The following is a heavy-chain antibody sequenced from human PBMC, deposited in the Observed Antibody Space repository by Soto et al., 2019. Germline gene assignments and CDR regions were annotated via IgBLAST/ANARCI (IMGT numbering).Heavy chain of an antibody. CDR3: ARASNKRGNSYGPDY. V-gene: IGHV4-59*12. D-gene: IGHD5-18*01. CDR1: GGSISSYF. J-gene: IGHJ4*02. CDR2: IYYSGTT. Sequence: TLSLTCTVSGGSISSYFWNWIRQSPEKGLEWIGYIYYSGTTYYNPSLRSRVTISVDTSKNQFSLKLSSVTAADTAVYYCARASNKRGNSYGPDYWGQGTLVTVSS.